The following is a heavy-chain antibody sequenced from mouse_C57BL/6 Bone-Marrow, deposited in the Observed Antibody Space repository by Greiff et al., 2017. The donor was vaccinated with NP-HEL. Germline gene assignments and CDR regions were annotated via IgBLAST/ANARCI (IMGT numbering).Heavy chain of an antibody. CDR3: ARDRRNYYANGD. J-gene: IGHJ1*03. D-gene: IGHD2-1*01. CDR2: ISDGGSYT. Sequence: EVKLVESGGGLVKPGGSLKLSCAASGFTFSSYAMSWVRQTPEKRLEWVATISDGGSYTYYPDNVKGRFIISRDNAKNNLYLPMSHLKSEDTAMYYCARDRRNYYANGDWGTGTTVTVSS. V-gene: IGHV5-4*01. CDR1: GFTFSSYA.